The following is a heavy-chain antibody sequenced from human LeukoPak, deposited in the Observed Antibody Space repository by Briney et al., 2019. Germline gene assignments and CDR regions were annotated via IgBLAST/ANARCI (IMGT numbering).Heavy chain of an antibody. CDR1: GGSFSGYY. Sequence: SETLSLTCAVYGGSFSGYYWSWIRQPPGKGLEWIGEINHSGSTNYNPSLKSRVTISVDTSKNQFSLKLSSVTAGDTAVYYCARRDGYYYYYYMDVWGKGTTVTISS. CDR2: INHSGST. V-gene: IGHV4-34*01. CDR3: ARRDGYYYYYYMDV. J-gene: IGHJ6*03. D-gene: IGHD5-24*01.